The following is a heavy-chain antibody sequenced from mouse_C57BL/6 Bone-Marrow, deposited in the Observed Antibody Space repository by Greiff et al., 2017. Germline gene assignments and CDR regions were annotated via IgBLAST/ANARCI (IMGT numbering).Heavy chain of an antibody. CDR1: GYTFTSYD. J-gene: IGHJ1*03. CDR2: IYPRDGST. D-gene: IGHD1-1*01. V-gene: IGHV1-85*01. Sequence: QVQLQQSGPELVKPGASVKLSCKASGYTFTSYDINWVKQRTGQGLEWIGWIYPRDGSTKYNEKFKGKATLTVDPSSSTAYMGLHSLTSEDSAVYFCAGDYGSSYWYFDVWGRGTAVTVSA. CDR3: AGDYGSSYWYFDV.